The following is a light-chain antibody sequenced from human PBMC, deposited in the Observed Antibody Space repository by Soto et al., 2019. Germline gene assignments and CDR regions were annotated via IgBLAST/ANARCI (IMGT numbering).Light chain of an antibody. CDR1: SSNIGAGYD. Sequence: QSVLTQPPSVSGAPRQRVTISCTESSSNIGAGYDVHWYQQLPGTAPKLLIYGNSNRPSGVPDRFSGSKSGTSASLAITGLQAEDEADYYCQSYDSSLSGLVFGGGTKVTVL. V-gene: IGLV1-40*01. J-gene: IGLJ3*02. CDR2: GNS. CDR3: QSYDSSLSGLV.